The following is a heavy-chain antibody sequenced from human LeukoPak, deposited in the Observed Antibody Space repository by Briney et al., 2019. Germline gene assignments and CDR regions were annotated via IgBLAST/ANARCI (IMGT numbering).Heavy chain of an antibody. CDR3: ARYYSNYCFDY. Sequence: ASVKVSCKASGYTFSTYCMHWVRQAPGQGLEWMGTINPSGGSISYAQKFQGRVTVTRDTSTSTVYMELSSLRSEDTAVYYCARYYSNYCFDYWGQGTLVTVSS. D-gene: IGHD4-11*01. CDR2: INPSGGSI. CDR1: GYTFSTYC. J-gene: IGHJ4*02. V-gene: IGHV1-46*01.